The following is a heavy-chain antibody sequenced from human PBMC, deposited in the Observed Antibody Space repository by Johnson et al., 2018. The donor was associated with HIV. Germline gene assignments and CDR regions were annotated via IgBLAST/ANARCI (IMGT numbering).Heavy chain of an antibody. CDR2: IKQDGSET. CDR1: GFSIRGHW. V-gene: IGHV3-7*01. CDR3: ARQRGCDI. J-gene: IGHJ3*02. Sequence: VLLVESGGDVVQFGRSLRLSCAASGFSIRGHWMSWLRQAPGKGLEWVANIKQDGSETNYVDSVKGRFTISRDNHKNSQYLQMNSLRVEDTAVYYCARQRGCDIWGQGTMVTVSS.